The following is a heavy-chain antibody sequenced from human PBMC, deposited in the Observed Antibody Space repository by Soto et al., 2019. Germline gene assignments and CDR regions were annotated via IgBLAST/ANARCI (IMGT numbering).Heavy chain of an antibody. J-gene: IGHJ4*02. Sequence: QVQLQESGPGLVKPSQTLSLTCTVSGGSISSGGYYWSWIRQHPGKGLEWIGYIYYSGSTYYNPSLKSRVTISVDTSKNQFSLKLSSVTAADTAVYYCARFYDSSGYYYGPFDYWGQGTLVTVSS. CDR3: ARFYDSSGYYYGPFDY. CDR2: IYYSGST. D-gene: IGHD3-22*01. V-gene: IGHV4-31*03. CDR1: GGSISSGGYY.